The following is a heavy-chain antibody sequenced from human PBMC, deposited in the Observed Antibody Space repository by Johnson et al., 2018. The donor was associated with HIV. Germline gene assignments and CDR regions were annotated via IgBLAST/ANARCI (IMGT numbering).Heavy chain of an antibody. Sequence: EVQLVESGGGLIQPGGSLRLSCAASGFTFDDYAMHWVRQAPGKGLEWVSGIGISGNTNYPGSVKGRFTISRDNSKNTLYLQMNSLRAEDTAVYYCAKDQWYNWNYVSPDAFDIWGQGTMVTVSS. V-gene: IGHV3-9*01. CDR2: IGISGNT. J-gene: IGHJ3*02. D-gene: IGHD1-7*01. CDR3: AKDQWYNWNYVSPDAFDI. CDR1: GFTFDDYA.